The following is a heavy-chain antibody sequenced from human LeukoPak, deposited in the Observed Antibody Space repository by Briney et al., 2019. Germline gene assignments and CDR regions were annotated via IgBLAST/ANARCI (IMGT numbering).Heavy chain of an antibody. V-gene: IGHV1-18*01. J-gene: IGHJ4*02. CDR3: ARTLFTYYYDSSGHYFDY. CDR1: GYTFTSYG. CDR2: ISAYNGNT. Sequence: ASVKVSCKASGYTFTSYGISWVRQAPGQGLEWMGWISAYNGNTNYAQKLQGRVTMTTDTSTSTAYMELRSLRSDDTAVYYCARTLFTYYYDSSGHYFDYWGQGTLVTVSS. D-gene: IGHD3-22*01.